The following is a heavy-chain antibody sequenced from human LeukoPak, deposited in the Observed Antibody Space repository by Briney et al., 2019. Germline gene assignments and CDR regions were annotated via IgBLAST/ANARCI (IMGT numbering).Heavy chain of an antibody. CDR1: GYTFTSYY. J-gene: IGHJ2*01. CDR3: AREFGDPERWYFDL. CDR2: INPSGGSA. Sequence: ASVKVSCKASGYTFTSYYMHWVRQAPGQGLEWMGIINPSGGSASHAQKFQGRVTMTRDMSTSTVYMELSSLRSEDTAVYYCAREFGDPERWYFDLWGRGTLVTVSS. V-gene: IGHV1-46*01. D-gene: IGHD3-10*01.